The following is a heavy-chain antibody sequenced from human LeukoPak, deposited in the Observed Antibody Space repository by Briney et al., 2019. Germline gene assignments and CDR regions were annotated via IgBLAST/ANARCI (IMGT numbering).Heavy chain of an antibody. Sequence: PSEPLSLTCTVSVGSISSSNYFCGWSRQPPGKVLVWIGWIYYSGSTYYHPSLKSRVTISVDTSKTQFSLKLSSVTAPDTAEYYCARLDGYCSGGSCYSVSFVDPWGQGTLVTVSS. CDR1: VGSISSSNYF. D-gene: IGHD2-15*01. V-gene: IGHV4-39*01. CDR3: ARLDGYCSGGSCYSVSFVDP. CDR2: IYYSGST. J-gene: IGHJ5*02.